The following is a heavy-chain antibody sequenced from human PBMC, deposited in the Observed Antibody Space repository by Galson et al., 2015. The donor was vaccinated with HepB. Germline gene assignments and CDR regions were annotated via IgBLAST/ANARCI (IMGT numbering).Heavy chain of an antibody. J-gene: IGHJ6*02. CDR3: ARSNRKCYGMDV. CDR1: GFSLSNSEMC. V-gene: IGHV2-70*01. D-gene: IGHD2/OR15-2a*01. Sequence: PALVKPTQTLTLTCTFSGFSLSNSEMCVSWIRQPPGKALEWLALIDWDDDKYYSTSLKTRLTISKDTSRNQVVLTMTNMDPVDTAMFYCARSNRKCYGMDVWGQGTTVIVSS. CDR2: IDWDDDK.